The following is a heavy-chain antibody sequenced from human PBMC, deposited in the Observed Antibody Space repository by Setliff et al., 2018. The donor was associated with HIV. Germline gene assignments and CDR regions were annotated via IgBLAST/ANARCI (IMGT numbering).Heavy chain of an antibody. J-gene: IGHJ4*02. V-gene: IGHV4-38-2*01. D-gene: IGHD6-6*01. CDR3: ARFSTSSGGTFDY. CDR2: IYHSGST. Sequence: QPPGKGLEWIGNIYHSGSTYYNPSLKSRVTISVDTSKNQFFLKLTSVTAADTAVYYCARFSTSSGGTFDYWGQGTLVTVSS.